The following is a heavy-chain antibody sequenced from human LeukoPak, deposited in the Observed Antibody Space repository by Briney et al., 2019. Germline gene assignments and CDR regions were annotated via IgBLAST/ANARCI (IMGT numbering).Heavy chain of an antibody. Sequence: SETLSLTCTVSGGSVSSGSYYWSWIRQPPGKGLEWIGYIYYSGSTNYNPSLKSRVTISVDTSKNQFSLKLSSVTAADTAVYYCAREGYCSGGSCYSDYWGQGTLVTVSS. CDR2: IYYSGST. CDR1: GGSVSSGSYY. CDR3: AREGYCSGGSCYSDY. V-gene: IGHV4-61*01. J-gene: IGHJ4*02. D-gene: IGHD2-15*01.